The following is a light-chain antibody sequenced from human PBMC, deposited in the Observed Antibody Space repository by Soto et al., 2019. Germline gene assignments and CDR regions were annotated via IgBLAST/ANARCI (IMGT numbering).Light chain of an antibody. CDR1: QTIDSW. J-gene: IGKJ1*01. V-gene: IGKV1-5*03. Sequence: DIQMTQSPSTLSASVGDRVTITCRASQTIDSWLAWYQQRPGKPPNLLIYKASTLASGVPSRFSGSGSGTDFTLTINRLQPDDFAPYYCQDYPYYSMRFGQGTNVDIK. CDR3: QDYPYYSMR. CDR2: KAS.